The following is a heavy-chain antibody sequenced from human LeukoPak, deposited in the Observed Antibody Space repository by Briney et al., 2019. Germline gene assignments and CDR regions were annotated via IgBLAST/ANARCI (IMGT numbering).Heavy chain of an antibody. J-gene: IGHJ4*02. Sequence: KPSETLSLTCTVSDYSITTAYYWGWIRQPPGKGLEWIGSTYHSGNTYHNPSLKSRVTISVDTSRNQFSLKLRSVTAADTAVYYCARVVTSGYYMLDDWGQGTLVTVSS. CDR3: ARVVTSGYYMLDD. CDR2: TYHSGNT. D-gene: IGHD3-3*01. V-gene: IGHV4-38-2*02. CDR1: DYSITTAYY.